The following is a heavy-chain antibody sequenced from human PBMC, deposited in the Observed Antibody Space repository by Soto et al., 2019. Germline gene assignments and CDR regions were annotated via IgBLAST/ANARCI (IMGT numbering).Heavy chain of an antibody. V-gene: IGHV1-69*13. J-gene: IGHJ4*02. CDR1: GGMFYSSA. Sequence: SVKVSCKASGGMFYSSAINWVRQAPGQGLEWMGGIVPMNGSPKYAQEFLGRVTISADASATTAYMDLSGLKSEDTAVYYCSFAPNWTYQLTRHWGRETQETGSS. CDR2: IVPMNGSP. CDR3: SFAPNWTYQLTRH. D-gene: IGHD2-2*01.